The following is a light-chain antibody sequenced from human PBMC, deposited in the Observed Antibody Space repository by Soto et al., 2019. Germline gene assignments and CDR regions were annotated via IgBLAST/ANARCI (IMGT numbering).Light chain of an antibody. CDR1: QSVLYSSNNKNY. CDR3: QQYYSTPLT. J-gene: IGKJ4*01. Sequence: DIVMTQSPDSLAVSLGERATINCKSSQSVLYSSNNKNYLAWYQQKPGQPPKLLIYWASTRESGVPDRFSGSGSGTAFTLTISSLQAEDVEVYYCQQYYSTPLTFGGGTKVEIK. CDR2: WAS. V-gene: IGKV4-1*01.